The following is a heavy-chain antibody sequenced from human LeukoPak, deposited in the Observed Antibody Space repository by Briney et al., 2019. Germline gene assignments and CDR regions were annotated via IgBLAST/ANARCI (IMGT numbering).Heavy chain of an antibody. CDR1: GGTFSSYA. J-gene: IGHJ4*02. V-gene: IGHV1-69*05. Sequence: SVKVSCKASGGTFSSYAISWVRQAPGQGLEWMGGIIPIFGTANYAQKFQGRVTITTDESTSTAYMELSTLRSDDTAVYYCARERPPGDSSNWFLEGYFDIWGQGTLVTVSS. D-gene: IGHD6-13*01. CDR2: IIPIFGTA. CDR3: ARERPPGDSSNWFLEGYFDI.